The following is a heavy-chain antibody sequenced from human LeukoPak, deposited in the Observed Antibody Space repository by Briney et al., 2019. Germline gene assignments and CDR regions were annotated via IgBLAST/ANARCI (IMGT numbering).Heavy chain of an antibody. D-gene: IGHD6-19*01. CDR1: GGSFSGYY. CDR2: INHSGST. Sequence: TSETLSLTCAVYGGSFSGYYWSWIRQPPGKGLEWIGEINHSGSTYYNPSLKSRVTISVDTSKNQFSLKLSSVTAADTAVYYCAGYSSGWWGDYWGQGTPVTVSS. CDR3: AGYSSGWWGDY. V-gene: IGHV4-34*01. J-gene: IGHJ4*02.